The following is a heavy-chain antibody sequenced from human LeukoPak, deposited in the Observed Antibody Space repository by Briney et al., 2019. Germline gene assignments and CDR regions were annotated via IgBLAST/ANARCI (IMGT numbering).Heavy chain of an antibody. D-gene: IGHD7-27*01. CDR2: IRGDAGST. V-gene: IGHV3-20*04. J-gene: IGHJ4*02. CDR1: GFTFDAFG. CDR3: ARVWAWGSGNYFDN. Sequence: GGSLRLSCAASGFTFDAFGMTWVRQAPGKGLEWVSAIRGDAGSTGYADSVKGRFTISRDNAKNSLYLQMNSLRVEDTALYYCARVWAWGSGNYFDNWGQGTLVTVSP.